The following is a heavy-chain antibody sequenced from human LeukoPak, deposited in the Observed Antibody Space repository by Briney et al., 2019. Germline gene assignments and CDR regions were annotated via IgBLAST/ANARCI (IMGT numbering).Heavy chain of an antibody. Sequence: PGGSLRLSCAASGFKFSDSYMTWIRQAPGKGLEWISYITAGGTSIYYADSVKGRFTISRDNAKNSLYLQMNSLRAEDTAVYYCARDGDYGDYVGYFDYWGQGTLATVSS. CDR1: GFKFSDSY. CDR2: ITAGGTSI. V-gene: IGHV3-11*04. CDR3: ARDGDYGDYVGYFDY. D-gene: IGHD4-17*01. J-gene: IGHJ4*02.